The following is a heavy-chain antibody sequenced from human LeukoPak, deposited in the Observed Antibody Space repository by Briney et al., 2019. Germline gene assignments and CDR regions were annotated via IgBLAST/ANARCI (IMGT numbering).Heavy chain of an antibody. D-gene: IGHD3-10*01. J-gene: IGHJ6*04. V-gene: IGHV1-2*02. Sequence: GASVTVSCTASGYTFTGYYMHWVRQAPGQGLEWMGWINPNTGGTNYAQKFQGRVTMTRDTSISTAYMELSRLRSDDTAVYYCARDFGELFGMDVWGKGTTVTVSS. CDR1: GYTFTGYY. CDR3: ARDFGELFGMDV. CDR2: INPNTGGT.